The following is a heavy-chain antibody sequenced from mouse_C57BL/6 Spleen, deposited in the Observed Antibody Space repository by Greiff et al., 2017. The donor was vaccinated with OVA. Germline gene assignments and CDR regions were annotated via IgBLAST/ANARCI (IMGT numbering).Heavy chain of an antibody. J-gene: IGHJ3*01. CDR3: ARANWDGWFAY. CDR2: IYPGDGDT. Sequence: VKLQQSGAELVKPGASVKISCKASGYAFSSYWMNWVKQRPGKGLEWIGQIYPGDGDTNYNGKFKGKATLTADKSSSTAYMQLSSLTSEDSAVYFCARANWDGWFAYWGQGTLVTVSA. V-gene: IGHV1-80*01. D-gene: IGHD4-1*01. CDR1: GYAFSSYW.